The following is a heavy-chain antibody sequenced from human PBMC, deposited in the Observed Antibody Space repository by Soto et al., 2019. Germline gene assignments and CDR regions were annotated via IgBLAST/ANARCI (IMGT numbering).Heavy chain of an antibody. CDR2: ISFDGSNK. V-gene: IGHV3-30*04. D-gene: IGHD5-12*01. J-gene: IGHJ6*02. CDR1: GFTFSYYP. Sequence: QMQLVESGGGAVQPGRSLRLSCAASGFTFSYYPMHWVRQAPGKGLEWVAVISFDGSNKYYADSVKGRFTISRDNSKNTLDRQINSLRGEGTAVYYCARLPGDMVAILYTYPLDGRDALSDVDVWGQGTTVAVSS. CDR3: ARLPGDMVAILYTYPLDGRDALSDVDV.